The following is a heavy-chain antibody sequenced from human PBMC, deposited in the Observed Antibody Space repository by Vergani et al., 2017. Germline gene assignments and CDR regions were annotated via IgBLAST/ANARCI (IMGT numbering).Heavy chain of an antibody. V-gene: IGHV4-59*01. Sequence: QVQLQESGPGLVKPSETLSLTCTVSGGSISSYYWSWIRQPPGKGLEWIGYIYYSGSTNYNPSLKSRVTISVDTSKNQFSLKLSSVTAADTAVYYCARDRILVFDYWGQGTLVTVSS. CDR3: ARDRILVFDY. CDR1: GGSISSYY. D-gene: IGHD2-15*01. J-gene: IGHJ4*02. CDR2: IYYSGST.